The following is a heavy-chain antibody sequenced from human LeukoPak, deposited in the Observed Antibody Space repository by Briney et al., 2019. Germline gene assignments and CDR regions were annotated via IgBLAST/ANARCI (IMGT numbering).Heavy chain of an antibody. Sequence: SVKVSCKASGGTFSSYAISWVRQAPGQGLEWMGGIIPIFGTANYAQKLQGRVTITADESTSTAYMELSSLRSEDTAVYYCATVQGLQLKDDAFDIWGQGTMVTVSS. CDR3: ATVQGLQLKDDAFDI. CDR2: IIPIFGTA. D-gene: IGHD5-24*01. V-gene: IGHV1-69*13. CDR1: GGTFSSYA. J-gene: IGHJ3*02.